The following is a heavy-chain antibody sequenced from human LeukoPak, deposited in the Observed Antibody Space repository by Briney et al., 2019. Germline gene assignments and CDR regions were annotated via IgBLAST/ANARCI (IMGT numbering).Heavy chain of an antibody. CDR1: GGSISSSSYY. Sequence: SETLSLTCTVSGGSISSSSYYWGWIRQPPGKGLEWIGSIYYSGSTYYNPSLKSRVTISVDTSKNQFSLKLSSVTAADTAVYYCARPNRVPAAFDYWGHGTLVTVSS. J-gene: IGHJ4*01. V-gene: IGHV4-39*01. CDR3: ARPNRVPAAFDY. D-gene: IGHD2-2*01. CDR2: IYYSGST.